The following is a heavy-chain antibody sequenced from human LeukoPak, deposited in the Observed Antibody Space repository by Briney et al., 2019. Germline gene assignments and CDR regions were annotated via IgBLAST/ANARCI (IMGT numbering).Heavy chain of an antibody. J-gene: IGHJ4*02. Sequence: SETLSLTCAVSGDSFSSHYWTWIRQPPGKGLEWIGYIYTSGSTNYNPSLKSRVTISVDTSKNQFSLKLSSVTAADTAVYYCARQRIAVAVIDYWGQGTLVTVSS. CDR3: ARQRIAVAVIDY. V-gene: IGHV4-4*09. CDR1: GDSFSSHY. CDR2: IYTSGST. D-gene: IGHD6-19*01.